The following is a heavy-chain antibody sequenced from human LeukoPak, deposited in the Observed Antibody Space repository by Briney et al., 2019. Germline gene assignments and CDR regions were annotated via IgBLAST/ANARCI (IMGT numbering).Heavy chain of an antibody. CDR2: IYHSGNT. CDR1: GYSISSGYY. V-gene: IGHV4-38-2*02. J-gene: IGHJ3*02. Sequence: PSETLSLTCTVSGYSISSGYYWGWIRQPPGEGLEWIATIYHSGNTYYNASLKSRVTISVDTSKNQFSLKLSSVTAADTAVYYCAREGNAVAGTRDAFDIWGQGTMVTVSS. CDR3: AREGNAVAGTRDAFDI. D-gene: IGHD6-19*01.